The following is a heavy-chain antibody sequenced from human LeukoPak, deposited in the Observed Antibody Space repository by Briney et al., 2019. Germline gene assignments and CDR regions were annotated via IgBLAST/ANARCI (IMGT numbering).Heavy chain of an antibody. V-gene: IGHV1-18*01. CDR2: ISAYNGNT. CDR3: ARLGNTLWFGELSYMDV. J-gene: IGHJ6*03. Sequence: ASVKVSCKASGYTFTSYGISWVRQAPGQGLEWMGWISAYNGNTNYAQKLQGRVTMTTDTSTSTAYMELRSLRSDDTAVYYCARLGNTLWFGELSYMDVWGKGTTVTISS. D-gene: IGHD3-10*01. CDR1: GYTFTSYG.